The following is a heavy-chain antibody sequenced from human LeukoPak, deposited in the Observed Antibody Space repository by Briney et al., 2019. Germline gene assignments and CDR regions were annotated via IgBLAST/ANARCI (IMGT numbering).Heavy chain of an antibody. Sequence: SETLSLTCTVSGGSISSYYWSWIRQPPGKGLEWIGYIYYSGSTNYNPSLKSRVTISVDTSKKQFSLKLSSVTAADTAVYYCARTDSYYYGSGSYYPTYGMDVWARGPRSPSP. J-gene: IGHJ6*02. D-gene: IGHD3-10*01. V-gene: IGHV4-59*08. CDR1: GGSISSYY. CDR2: IYYSGST. CDR3: ARTDSYYYGSGSYYPTYGMDV.